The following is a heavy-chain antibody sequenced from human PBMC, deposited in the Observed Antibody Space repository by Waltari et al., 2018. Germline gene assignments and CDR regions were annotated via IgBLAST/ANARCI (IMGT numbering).Heavy chain of an antibody. CDR2: IRGSGNNT. CDR3: AKGRSSWYDNWFDP. Sequence: EVQLLESGGGLVQPGASLRLSCAAAGFPFSSYAMNWVHPAPGKGLEWVSTIRGSGNNTYYADSVKGRFTISRDNSKNTLYLQMNSLRGEDTAVYYCAKGRSSWYDNWFDPWGQGALVTVSS. V-gene: IGHV3-23*01. D-gene: IGHD6-13*01. J-gene: IGHJ5*02. CDR1: GFPFSSYA.